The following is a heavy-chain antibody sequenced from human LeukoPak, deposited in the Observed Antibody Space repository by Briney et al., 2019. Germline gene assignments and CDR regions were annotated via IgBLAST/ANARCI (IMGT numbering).Heavy chain of an antibody. D-gene: IGHD6-13*01. CDR1: GFTFSSYG. V-gene: IGHV3-43*01. CDR2: ISWDGGST. CDR3: AKVFRGSSWYLDY. J-gene: IGHJ4*02. Sequence: GGSLRLSCAASGFTFSSYGMHWVRQAPGKGLEWVSLISWDGGSTYYADSVKGRFTISRDNSKNSLYLQMNSLRTEDTALYYCAKVFRGSSWYLDYWGQGTLVTVSS.